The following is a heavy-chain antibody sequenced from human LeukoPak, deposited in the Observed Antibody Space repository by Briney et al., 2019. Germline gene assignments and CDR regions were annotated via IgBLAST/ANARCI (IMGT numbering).Heavy chain of an antibody. CDR1: GGSISNYY. CDR3: ARVQDDILTGYPTSYYYYYMDV. V-gene: IGHV4-59*01. D-gene: IGHD3-9*01. Sequence: PSETLSLTCTVSGGSISNYYWTWIRQPPGKGLEWIGYIYYSGSTNYNPSLKSRVTISVDTSKNQFSLKLSSVTAADTAVYYCARVQDDILTGYPTSYYYYYMDVWGKGTTVTVSS. CDR2: IYYSGST. J-gene: IGHJ6*03.